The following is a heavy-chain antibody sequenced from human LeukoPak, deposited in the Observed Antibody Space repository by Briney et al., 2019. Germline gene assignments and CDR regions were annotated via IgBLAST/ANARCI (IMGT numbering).Heavy chain of an antibody. Sequence: GGSLRLSCAASGFTFSGYSMNWVRQAPGKGLEWVSSITSSSSYIYYSDSVKGRFTISRDNAKNSMYLQMNSLRAEDTAVYYCARVAYSSSWRERYKYYLDYWGQGTLVTVSS. V-gene: IGHV3-21*01. J-gene: IGHJ4*02. D-gene: IGHD6-13*01. CDR2: ITSSSSYI. CDR1: GFTFSGYS. CDR3: ARVAYSSSWRERYKYYLDY.